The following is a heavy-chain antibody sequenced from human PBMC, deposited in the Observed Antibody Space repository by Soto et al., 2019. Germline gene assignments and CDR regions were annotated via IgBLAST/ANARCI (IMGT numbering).Heavy chain of an antibody. Sequence: VQLVETGGGLIQPGGSLRLSCAASGFTVSSNYMSWVRQAPGKGLEWVSVIYSGGSTYYADSVKGRFTISRDNSKNTLYLQMNSLRAEDTAVYYCAREENDYYYYGMDVWGQGTTVTVSS. J-gene: IGHJ6*02. CDR1: GFTVSSNY. CDR3: AREENDYYYYGMDV. CDR2: IYSGGST. V-gene: IGHV3-53*02.